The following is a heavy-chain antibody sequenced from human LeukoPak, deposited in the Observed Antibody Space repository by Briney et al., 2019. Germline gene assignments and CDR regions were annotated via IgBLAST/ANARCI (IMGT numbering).Heavy chain of an antibody. CDR2: IKQDGSEK. CDR1: GFTFTNSW. D-gene: IGHD3-10*01. CDR3: AREPGIGYAFDI. V-gene: IGHV3-7*01. Sequence: GGSLRLSCVVSGFTFTNSWMTWVRQTPGKGLEWVANIKQDGSEKHYVDSVKGRFTISRDNTKNSLYLQMNSLRAEDTAVYYCAREPGIGYAFDIWGQGTMATVSS. J-gene: IGHJ3*02.